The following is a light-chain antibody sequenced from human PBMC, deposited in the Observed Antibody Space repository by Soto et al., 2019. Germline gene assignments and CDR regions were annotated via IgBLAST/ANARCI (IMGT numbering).Light chain of an antibody. CDR3: QQTYSTPGT. CDR2: AAS. V-gene: IGKV1-39*01. J-gene: IGKJ1*01. Sequence: DIQMTQSPSSLSSSVGDRVILTCRASRTIAGYVNWYQQRPGEAPNLLIYAASSLQSGVPARFRGSGSGTDFTLTINSLQPEDFATYYCQQTYSTPGTFGQGTRVEIK. CDR1: RTIAGY.